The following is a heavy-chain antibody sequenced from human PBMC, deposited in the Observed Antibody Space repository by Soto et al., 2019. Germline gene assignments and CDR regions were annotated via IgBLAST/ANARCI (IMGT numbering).Heavy chain of an antibody. D-gene: IGHD6-6*01. CDR1: GGRLSSTY. Sequence: XGTLALTCTVCGGRLSSTYCSWVLQTPGKVLKWVGYIHYSGSTNYNPPLKSRVTMSADSAKTQFSLQLSSVTAADTDVYYCARALFEYSSSSDAGDIWGQGTLVNVSS. CDR2: IHYSGST. CDR3: ARALFEYSSSSDAGDI. V-gene: IGHV4-59*01. J-gene: IGHJ3*02.